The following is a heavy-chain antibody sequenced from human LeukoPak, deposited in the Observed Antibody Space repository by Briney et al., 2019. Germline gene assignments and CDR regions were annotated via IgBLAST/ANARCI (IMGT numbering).Heavy chain of an antibody. D-gene: IGHD6-13*01. CDR3: ARFIAGRGFDF. Sequence: GESLKISCKGSGYSFTTYWIGWVRQMPGKGLEWMGILHPGESDMRYSPSFQGQVTISADKSISTASLQWSTLKASDTAMYYCARFIAGRGFDFWGQGTLVTVSS. J-gene: IGHJ4*02. V-gene: IGHV5-51*01. CDR2: LHPGESDM. CDR1: GYSFTTYW.